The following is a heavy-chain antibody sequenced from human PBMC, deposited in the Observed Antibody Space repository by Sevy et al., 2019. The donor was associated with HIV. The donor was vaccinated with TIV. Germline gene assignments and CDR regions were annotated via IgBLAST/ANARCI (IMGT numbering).Heavy chain of an antibody. J-gene: IGHJ4*02. CDR2: ISWNSGTI. CDR3: ATAHYDSSGYYIDY. CDR1: GFTFDDYA. D-gene: IGHD3-22*01. Sequence: GGSLRLSCAASGFTFDDYAMHWVRQAPGKGLEWVSGISWNSGTIVYADSVKGRFTISRDNANNSLYLQMNSLRAEDTALYYCATAHYDSSGYYIDYWGQGTLVTVSS. V-gene: IGHV3-9*01.